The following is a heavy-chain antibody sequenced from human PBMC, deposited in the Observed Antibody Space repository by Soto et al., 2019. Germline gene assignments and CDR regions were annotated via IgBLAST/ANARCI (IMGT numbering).Heavy chain of an antibody. J-gene: IGHJ4*02. Sequence: PGESLKISCKGSGYNFSNYWIGWVRQMPGKGLECMGIIYPDDSDAKYSPAFQGQVTISAAKSNSTAYLQWSSLRASDTAMYYCARPIVSAASSFDFWGQGTLVTVSS. D-gene: IGHD2-2*01. CDR1: GYNFSNYW. V-gene: IGHV5-51*01. CDR2: IYPDDSDA. CDR3: ARPIVSAASSFDF.